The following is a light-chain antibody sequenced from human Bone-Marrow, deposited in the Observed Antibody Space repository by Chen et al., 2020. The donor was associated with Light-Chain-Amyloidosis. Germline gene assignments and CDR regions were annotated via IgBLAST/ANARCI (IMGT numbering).Light chain of an antibody. J-gene: IGLJ3*02. Sequence: SYVLTQPSSVSVAPGQTATIACWGNNIGSTSVHWYPQTPGQAPLLVVYDDSDRPSGIPGRLSGSNSGNPATLTISRVEAGDEADYYCQVWDRSSDRPVFGGGTKLTVL. CDR2: DDS. V-gene: IGLV3-21*02. CDR1: NIGSTS. CDR3: QVWDRSSDRPV.